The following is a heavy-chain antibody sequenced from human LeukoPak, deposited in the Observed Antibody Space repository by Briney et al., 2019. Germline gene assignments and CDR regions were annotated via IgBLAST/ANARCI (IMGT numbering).Heavy chain of an antibody. CDR1: GYTFTSYG. CDR3: ARERYYDILTGQNSFDY. J-gene: IGHJ4*02. CDR2: IIPIFGTA. Sequence: GASVKVSCKASGYTFTSYGISWVRQAPGQGLEWMGGIIPIFGTANYAQKFQGRVTITADESTSTAYMELSSLRSEDTAVYYCARERYYDILTGQNSFDYWGQETLVTVSS. V-gene: IGHV1-69*13. D-gene: IGHD3-9*01.